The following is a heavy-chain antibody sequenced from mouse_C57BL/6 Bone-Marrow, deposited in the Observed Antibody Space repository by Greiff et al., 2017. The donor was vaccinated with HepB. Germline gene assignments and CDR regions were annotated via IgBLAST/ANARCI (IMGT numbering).Heavy chain of an antibody. CDR1: GFSLTSYG. V-gene: IGHV2-2*01. CDR2: IWSGGST. CDR3: ARLFIPFAY. D-gene: IGHD1-1*01. Sequence: VQLQQSGPGLVQPSQSLSITCTVSGFSLTSYGVHWVRQSPGKGLEWLGVIWSGGSTDYNAAFISRLSISKDNSKSHVFFKMNSLQADDTAIYYCARLFIPFAYWGQGTLVTVSA. J-gene: IGHJ3*01.